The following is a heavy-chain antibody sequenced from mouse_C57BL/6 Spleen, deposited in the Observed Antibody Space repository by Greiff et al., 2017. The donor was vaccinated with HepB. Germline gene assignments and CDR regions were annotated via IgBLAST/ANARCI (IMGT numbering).Heavy chain of an antibody. D-gene: IGHD1-1*01. V-gene: IGHV5-17*01. CDR1: GFTFSDYG. J-gene: IGHJ4*01. Sequence: EVKVVESGGGLVKPGGSLKLSCAASGFTFSDYGMHWVRQAPEKGLEWVAYISSGSSTIYYADTVKGRFTISRDNAKNTLFLQMTSLRSEDTAMYYCARIGTTVVAPMDYWGQGTSVTVSS. CDR3: ARIGTTVVAPMDY. CDR2: ISSGSSTI.